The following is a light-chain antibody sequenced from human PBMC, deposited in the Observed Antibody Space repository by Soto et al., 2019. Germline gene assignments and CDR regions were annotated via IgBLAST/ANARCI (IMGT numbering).Light chain of an antibody. J-gene: IGKJ1*01. Sequence: AIRMTQSPSSFSASTGDRVSITCRATQDIGTYLAWYQQIPGKAPKLQIYDASTLQTGVPSRFSGSGSGTDFTLTISYLQSEDFGTYYCQQFYNYPRTFGQGTKVDIK. CDR2: DAS. V-gene: IGKV1-8*01. CDR3: QQFYNYPRT. CDR1: QDIGTY.